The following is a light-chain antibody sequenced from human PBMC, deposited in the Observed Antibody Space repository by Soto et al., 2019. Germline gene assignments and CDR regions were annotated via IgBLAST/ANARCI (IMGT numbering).Light chain of an antibody. J-gene: IGLJ2*01. CDR3: TSYSRYRLLL. Sequence: QSVLTQPASVSGSLGQSITISCTGTSSDIGGYKYVSWYQQHPGKAPKLIIFEVSNRPSGVSDRFSGSNSGNTAPLTISGLQAEDEADYYCTSYSRYRLLLLGGGTKSTVL. V-gene: IGLV2-14*01. CDR2: EVS. CDR1: SSDIGGYKY.